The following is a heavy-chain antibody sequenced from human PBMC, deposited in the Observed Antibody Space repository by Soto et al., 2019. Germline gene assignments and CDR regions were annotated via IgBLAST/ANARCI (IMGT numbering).Heavy chain of an antibody. D-gene: IGHD5-18*01. CDR2: ISGTSDYI. Sequence: PGGSLRLSCAASGFTFSSSSMNWVRQAPGKGLEWVSSISGTSDYIDYADSVKGRFTISRDNAMHSLYLQMNSLRAEDTAVYYCAREIGYSYGPFDYWGQGTLVTVSS. J-gene: IGHJ4*02. V-gene: IGHV3-21*04. CDR1: GFTFSSSS. CDR3: AREIGYSYGPFDY.